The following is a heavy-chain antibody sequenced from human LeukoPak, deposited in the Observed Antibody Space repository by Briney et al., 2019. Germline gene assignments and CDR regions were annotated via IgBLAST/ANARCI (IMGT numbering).Heavy chain of an antibody. V-gene: IGHV3-30*18. Sequence: GRSLRLSCAASGFTFSSYGIHWVRQAPGKGLEWVAVISYDGSNKYYADSVKGRFTISRDNSKNTLYLQMNSLRAEDTAVYYCAKDNCQGFCELVVAATLDYWGQGTLVAVSS. CDR2: ISYDGSNK. J-gene: IGHJ4*02. CDR3: AKDNCQGFCELVVAATLDY. D-gene: IGHD2-15*01. CDR1: GFTFSSYG.